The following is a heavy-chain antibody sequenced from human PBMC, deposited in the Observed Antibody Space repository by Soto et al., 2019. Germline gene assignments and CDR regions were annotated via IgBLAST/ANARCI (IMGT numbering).Heavy chain of an antibody. J-gene: IGHJ4*02. Sequence: ESGGGVVQPGRSLRLSCAASGFTFSSYGMHWVRQAPGKGLEWVAVISYDGSNKYYADSVKGRFTISRDNSKNTLYLQMNSLRAEDTAVYYCAKDRKGYCSSTSCYALGYWGQGTLVTVSS. CDR2: ISYDGSNK. V-gene: IGHV3-30*18. CDR1: GFTFSSYG. D-gene: IGHD2-2*01. CDR3: AKDRKGYCSSTSCYALGY.